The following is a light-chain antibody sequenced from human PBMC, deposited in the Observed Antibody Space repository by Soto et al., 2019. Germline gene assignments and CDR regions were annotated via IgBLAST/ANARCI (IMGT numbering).Light chain of an antibody. CDR2: TGS. CDR1: QGTRSA. J-gene: IGKJ1*01. V-gene: IGKV1-12*01. Sequence: ILMTQSPSSLSASGGDRATITCRARQGTRSALAWYQQKPGKAPNLLIYTGSSVQSGVPSRFSGSGSGTDFTLTINSLQPEDFATYYCQQAASFPITFGQGTKVDIK. CDR3: QQAASFPIT.